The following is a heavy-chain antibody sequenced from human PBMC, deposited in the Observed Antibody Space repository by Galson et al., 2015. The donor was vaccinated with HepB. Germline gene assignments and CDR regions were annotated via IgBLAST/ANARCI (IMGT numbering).Heavy chain of an antibody. CDR1: GGMFIFSNTG. J-gene: IGHJ5*02. D-gene: IGHD3-16*01. Sequence: SVKVSCKVSGGMFIFSNTGYSWVRQAPGQGLEWMGNIIPAFGMINYGQNFKDRVTITADKSTSTVDMGLNSLRLVDTAVYYCATGHGGVDESWGQGTLVTVSS. V-gene: IGHV1-69*02. CDR2: IIPAFGMI. CDR3: ATGHGGVDES.